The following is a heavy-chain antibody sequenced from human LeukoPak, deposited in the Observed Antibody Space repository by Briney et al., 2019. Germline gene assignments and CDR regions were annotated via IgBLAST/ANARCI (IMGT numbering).Heavy chain of an antibody. CDR2: ISAYNGNT. D-gene: IGHD3-22*01. CDR1: GYTFTSYG. Sequence: ASVKVSCKASGYTFTSYGISWGRQAPGQGLEWMGWISAYNGNTNYAQKLQGRVTMTTDTSTSTAYMELRSLRSDDTAVYYCARDEAKTYYYDSSAAGDAFDMWGQGTMVTVSS. CDR3: ARDEAKTYYYDSSAAGDAFDM. J-gene: IGHJ3*02. V-gene: IGHV1-18*01.